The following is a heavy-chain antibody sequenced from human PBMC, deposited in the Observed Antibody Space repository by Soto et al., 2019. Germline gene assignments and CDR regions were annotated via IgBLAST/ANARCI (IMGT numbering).Heavy chain of an antibody. J-gene: IGHJ4*02. Sequence: SETLSLTCSVSGGSLSGGNYYWTWIRQPPGKALEWIGCVSSGGSTFYTPSLANRVTISLDTSNNQFSLTLTSMTGADAAVYFCARRGGYSYGSPFAYWGQGTLVTVSS. CDR2: VSSGGST. CDR3: ARRGGYSYGSPFAY. CDR1: GGSLSGGNYY. V-gene: IGHV4-30-4*01. D-gene: IGHD5-18*01.